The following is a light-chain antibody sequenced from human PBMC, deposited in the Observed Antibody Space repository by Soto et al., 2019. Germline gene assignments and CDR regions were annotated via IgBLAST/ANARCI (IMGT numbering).Light chain of an antibody. CDR2: GAS. CDR1: QSVSSSY. Sequence: EIVLTPSPTTLAFSPLERATLSSMASQSVSSSYLAWYQQKPGQAPRLLIYGASSRATGIPDRFSGSGSGTDFTLTISRLEPEDFAVYYCQQYGSSPRTFGQGTKVDIK. J-gene: IGKJ1*01. V-gene: IGKV3-20*01. CDR3: QQYGSSPRT.